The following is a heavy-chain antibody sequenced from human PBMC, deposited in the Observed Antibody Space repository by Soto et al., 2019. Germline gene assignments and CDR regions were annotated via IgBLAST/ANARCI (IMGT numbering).Heavy chain of an antibody. J-gene: IGHJ6*02. CDR1: GFTLGDYT. CDR2: ISWNSDSI. CDR3: ANAAACRTNCVCGLDV. D-gene: IGHD6-25*01. Sequence: RVSCAASGFTLGDYTIHSVRPAPGMGVEWVSGISWNSDSIGYAYSVKGRFTISRDNAKKYLYLQMNSLRAEHTALYYCANAAACRTNCVCGLDVWGPGTTVDVSS. V-gene: IGHV3-9*01.